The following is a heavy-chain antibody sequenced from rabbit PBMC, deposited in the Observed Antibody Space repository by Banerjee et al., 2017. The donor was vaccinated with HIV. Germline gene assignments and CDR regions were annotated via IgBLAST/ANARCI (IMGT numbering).Heavy chain of an antibody. CDR1: GFSFSYGYV. CDR2: INTSTGNT. Sequence: QEQLEESGGDLVKPEGSLTLTCTASGFSFSYGYVMCWVRQAPGKGLEWIACINTSTGNTYYASWAKGRFTISKTSSTTVTLQMTSLTAADTATYFCAGGGLGSTGYTYAFDPWGQGTLVTVS. CDR3: AGGGLGSTGYTYAFDP. V-gene: IGHV1S45*01. D-gene: IGHD1-1*01. J-gene: IGHJ2*01.